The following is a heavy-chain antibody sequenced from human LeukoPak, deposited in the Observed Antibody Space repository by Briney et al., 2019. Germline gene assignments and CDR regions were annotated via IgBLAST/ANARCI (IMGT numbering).Heavy chain of an antibody. Sequence: SVKVSCKTVGGTFSSYAICWVRQAPGQGLEWMVGIIPFFGTANYAQKLQGRVTITVDESTSTSYLELSSLRSEDTAVYYCASTVTSDIVVVPAAIAWFDPWGGGTLVTVSS. D-gene: IGHD2-2*01. CDR2: IIPFFGTA. V-gene: IGHV1-69*01. CDR3: ASTVTSDIVVVPAAIAWFDP. CDR1: GGTFSSYA. J-gene: IGHJ5*02.